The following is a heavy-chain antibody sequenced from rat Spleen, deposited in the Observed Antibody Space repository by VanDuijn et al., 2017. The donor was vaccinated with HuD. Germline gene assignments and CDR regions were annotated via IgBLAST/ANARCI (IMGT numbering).Heavy chain of an antibody. CDR2: ISSGGGNT. V-gene: IGHV5-25*01. CDR3: ARGPPFDY. J-gene: IGHJ2*01. D-gene: IGHD3-1*01. Sequence: EVQLVESGGGLVQPGRSLQLSCVASGFTFTNYDMAWVRQAPTKGLEWIASISSGGGNTYYRDSVKGRFTISRHNAKSTLYLQMNSLRSEDTATYYCARGPPFDYWGQGVMVTVSS. CDR1: GFTFTNYD.